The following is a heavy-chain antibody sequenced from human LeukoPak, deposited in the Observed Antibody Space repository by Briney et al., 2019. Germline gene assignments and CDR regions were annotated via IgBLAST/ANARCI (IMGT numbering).Heavy chain of an antibody. Sequence: SETLSLTCTVSGYSISSGYYWGWIRQPPGKGLEWIGSIYHSGSTYCDPSLKSRVAISVDTSKNQFSLKLSSVTAADTAVYNCARVSGYSYGPTGYWGQGTLVTVSS. CDR2: IYHSGST. J-gene: IGHJ4*02. V-gene: IGHV4-38-2*02. CDR1: GYSISSGYY. D-gene: IGHD5-18*01. CDR3: ARVSGYSYGPTGY.